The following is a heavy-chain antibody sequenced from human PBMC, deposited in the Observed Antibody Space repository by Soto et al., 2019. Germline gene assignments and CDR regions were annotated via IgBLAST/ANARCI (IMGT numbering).Heavy chain of an antibody. D-gene: IGHD3-10*01. CDR1: GVTFSSYA. CDR3: ARGDRGGSGSPASYFYACLDG. CDR2: VSAGGDMT. J-gene: IGHJ6*02. Sequence: DVQLLESGGDLVQPGGSLRLSCAASGVTFSSYAMSWVRQAPGKGLEWVSSVSAGGDMTYYSDSVKGRFTISRDNSNSSLFLQRNSWRAEDTALYYCARGDRGGSGSPASYFYACLDGWGQGTTVTVSS. V-gene: IGHV3-23*01.